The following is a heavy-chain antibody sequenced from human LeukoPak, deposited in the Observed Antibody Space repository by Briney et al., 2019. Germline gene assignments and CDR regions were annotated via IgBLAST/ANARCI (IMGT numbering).Heavy chain of an antibody. V-gene: IGHV3-33*01. CDR2: IWYDGGNK. D-gene: IGHD3-16*01. CDR3: ARVNTNYYVPVNYGMDV. J-gene: IGHJ6*02. CDR1: GFTFDSYG. Sequence: PGGSLRLSCAASGFTFDSYGMHWVRQAPGKGLEWVALIWYDGGNKYYADSVKGQFTISRDNSQNTLYLQMNSLRAEDTAVYYCARVNTNYYVPVNYGMDVWGQGTTVTVSS.